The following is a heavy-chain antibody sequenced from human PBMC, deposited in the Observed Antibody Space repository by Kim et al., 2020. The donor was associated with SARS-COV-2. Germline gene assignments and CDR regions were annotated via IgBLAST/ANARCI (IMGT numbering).Heavy chain of an antibody. CDR1: GGSISSSSYY. J-gene: IGHJ4*02. V-gene: IGHV4-39*01. D-gene: IGHD3-10*01. Sequence: SETLSLTCTVSGGSISSSSYYWGWIRQPPGKGLEWIGSIYYSGSTYYNPSLKSRVTISVDTSKNQFSLKLSSVTAADTAVYYCARQPALISGSYYNGYFDYWGQGTLVTVSS. CDR2: IYYSGST. CDR3: ARQPALISGSYYNGYFDY.